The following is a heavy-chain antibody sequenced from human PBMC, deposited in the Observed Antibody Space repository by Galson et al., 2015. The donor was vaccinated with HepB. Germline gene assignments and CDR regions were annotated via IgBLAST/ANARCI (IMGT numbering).Heavy chain of an antibody. Sequence: SLRLSCAASGFTFSSYAMHWVRQAPGKGLEWVAVISYDGSNKYYADSVKGRFTISRDNSKNTLYLQMNSLRAEDTAVYYCARDQGGGPTQHSSGWSQDRQKNYYYYYGMDVWGQGTTVTVSS. CDR3: ARDQGGGPTQHSSGWSQDRQKNYYYYYGMDV. CDR2: ISYDGSNK. J-gene: IGHJ6*02. V-gene: IGHV3-30-3*01. D-gene: IGHD6-19*01. CDR1: GFTFSSYA.